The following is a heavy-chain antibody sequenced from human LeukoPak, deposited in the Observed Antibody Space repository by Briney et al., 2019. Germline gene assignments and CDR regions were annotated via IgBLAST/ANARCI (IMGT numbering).Heavy chain of an antibody. CDR1: GFTVSTNY. D-gene: IGHD4-17*01. CDR2: IYGGGST. J-gene: IGHJ4*02. V-gene: IGHV3-66*04. CDR3: ARRGYGDYAPFDY. Sequence: PGGSLRLSCAVSGFTVSTNYMTWVRQAPGKGLEWVSFIYGGGSTDYADSVKGRFSLSRDNSKNTLYLQMNSLRAEDTAVYYCARRGYGDYAPFDYWGEGTLVTVSS.